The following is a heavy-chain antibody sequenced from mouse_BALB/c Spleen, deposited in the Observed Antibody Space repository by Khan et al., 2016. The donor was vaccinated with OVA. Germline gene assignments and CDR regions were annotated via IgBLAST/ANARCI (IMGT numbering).Heavy chain of an antibody. Sequence: QVQLQQSGAELVKPGASVKLSCKTSGYTFTSYWIQWVKQRPGQGLGWIGEIFPGTGTTYYNENFKGKATLTIDTSSSTAYMQLSSLTSEDSAVSFCARGCVGSYDFAYWGQGTLVTVSA. J-gene: IGHJ3*01. CDR1: GYTFTSYW. CDR2: IFPGTGTT. D-gene: IGHD1-1*02. V-gene: IGHV1S132*01. CDR3: ARGCVGSYDFAY.